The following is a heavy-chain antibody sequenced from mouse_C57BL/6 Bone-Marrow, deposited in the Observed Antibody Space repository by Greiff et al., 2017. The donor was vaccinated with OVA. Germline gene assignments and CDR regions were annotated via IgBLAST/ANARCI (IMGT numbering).Heavy chain of an antibody. CDR3: ASMEYDGYAMDY. Sequence: EVNVVESGGGLVKPGGSLKLSCAASGFTFSDYGMHWVRQAPEKGLEWVAYISSGSSTIYSADTVKGRFTISRDNAKNTLFLQMTSLRSEDAAMYYCASMEYDGYAMDYWGQGTSVTVSS. J-gene: IGHJ4*01. D-gene: IGHD2-14*01. CDR1: GFTFSDYG. V-gene: IGHV5-17*01. CDR2: ISSGSSTI.